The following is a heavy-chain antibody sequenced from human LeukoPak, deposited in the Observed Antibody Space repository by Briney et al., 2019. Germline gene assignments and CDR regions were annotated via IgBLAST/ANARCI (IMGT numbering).Heavy chain of an antibody. Sequence: ASVKVSCKASGYTFTGYYMHWVRQAPGQGLEWMGWINPNSGGTNYAQKFQGRVTMTRDTSISTAYMELSRLRSDDTAVYYCARDTSGGSGSYYSNWFDPWGLGTLVTVSS. D-gene: IGHD3-10*01. CDR1: GYTFTGYY. J-gene: IGHJ5*02. CDR3: ARDTSGGSGSYYSNWFDP. CDR2: INPNSGGT. V-gene: IGHV1-2*02.